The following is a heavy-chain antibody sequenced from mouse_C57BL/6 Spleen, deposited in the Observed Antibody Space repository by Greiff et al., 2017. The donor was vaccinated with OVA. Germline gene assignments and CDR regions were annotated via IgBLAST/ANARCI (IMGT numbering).Heavy chain of an antibody. CDR2: IYPGDGDT. V-gene: IGHV1-80*01. Sequence: VQLQQSGAELVKPGASVKISCKASGYAFSSYWMNWVKQRPGTGLEWIGLIYPGDGDTNYNGKFKGKATLTADKSSSTAYMQLSSLTSEDSAVYFCARRGISYYFDYWGQGTTLTVSS. CDR1: GYAFSSYW. CDR3: ARRGISYYFDY. J-gene: IGHJ2*01.